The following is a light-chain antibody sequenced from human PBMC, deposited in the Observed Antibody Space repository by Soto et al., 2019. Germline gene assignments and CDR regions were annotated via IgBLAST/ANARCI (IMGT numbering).Light chain of an antibody. Sequence: DTQMTESPSTVSASVGDRITITCRASQNIQRWLAWYQQKPGKAPKLFIYKASSLERGVPSRFSAGGSGVEFTLNISSLKPEDFATYHCLQYHSHWTFGQGTKVDI. CDR1: QNIQRW. J-gene: IGKJ1*01. CDR3: LQYHSHWT. V-gene: IGKV1-5*03. CDR2: KAS.